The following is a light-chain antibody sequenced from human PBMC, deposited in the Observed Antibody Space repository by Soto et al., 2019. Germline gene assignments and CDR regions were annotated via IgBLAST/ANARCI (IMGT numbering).Light chain of an antibody. J-gene: IGKJ5*01. V-gene: IGKV3-20*01. Sequence: EIVLTQSLGILSLSPGERATLSCRASQTISNNYLALYQQKPCQAPRLLIYGASSRATGIPDRLSGSGSGTDFTLTISRLKPADFAVYYCQQYGNSPFTFDQGTRRETK. CDR3: QQYGNSPFT. CDR2: GAS. CDR1: QTISNNY.